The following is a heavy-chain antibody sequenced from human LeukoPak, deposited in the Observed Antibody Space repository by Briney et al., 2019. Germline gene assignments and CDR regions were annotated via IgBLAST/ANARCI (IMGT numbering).Heavy chain of an antibody. J-gene: IGHJ6*02. CDR3: ARDWAPYYYGSGNYGMDV. D-gene: IGHD3-10*01. CDR2: IYYSGST. Sequence: SQTLSLTRTVSGDSISSGGYYWSWIRQHPGKGLEWIGYIYYSGSTYYNPSLKSRVTISVDTSKNQFSLKLSSVTAADTAVYYCARDWAPYYYGSGNYGMDVWGQGTTVTVSS. CDR1: GDSISSGGYY. V-gene: IGHV4-31*03.